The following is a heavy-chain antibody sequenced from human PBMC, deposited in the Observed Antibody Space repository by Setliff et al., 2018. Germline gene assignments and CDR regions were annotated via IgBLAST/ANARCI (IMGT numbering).Heavy chain of an antibody. Sequence: GESLKISCAGSGFTFSSYTMNWVRQAPGKGLEWVSSIISSGSHIYYADSVKGRFTSSRDNAKNSLYLQMNSLRADDTAVYYCARDGGEYWGQGTLVTVSS. J-gene: IGHJ4*02. D-gene: IGHD3-16*01. V-gene: IGHV3-21*01. CDR1: GFTFSSYT. CDR3: ARDGGEY. CDR2: IISSGSHI.